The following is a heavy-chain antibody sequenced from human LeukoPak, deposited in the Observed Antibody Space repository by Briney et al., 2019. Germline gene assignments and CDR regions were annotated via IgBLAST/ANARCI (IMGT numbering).Heavy chain of an antibody. V-gene: IGHV3-7*01. CDR1: RFTFSSYW. CDR3: ARGPFEHDSSGHYYYYGMDV. J-gene: IGHJ6*02. D-gene: IGHD3-22*01. Sequence: GGSLRLSCAASRFTFSSYWMSWVRQAPGKGLEWVANIKQDGSEKYYVDSVKGRFTISRDNAKNSLYLQMNSLRVEDTAAYYCARGPFEHDSSGHYYYYGMDVWGQGTTVTVSS. CDR2: IKQDGSEK.